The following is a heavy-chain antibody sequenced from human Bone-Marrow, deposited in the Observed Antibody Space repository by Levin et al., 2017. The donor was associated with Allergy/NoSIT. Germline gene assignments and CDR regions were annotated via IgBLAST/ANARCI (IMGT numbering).Heavy chain of an antibody. Sequence: GGSLRLSCAASGFTFSSYAMHWVRQAPGKGLEWVAVISSYGGTNKYYAVSVKGRLTISRDNSKNTLFLQMDSLRDEDTAMYYCARGNSATYGPDFDYWGQGTLVTVSS. CDR1: GFTFSSYA. V-gene: IGHV3-30-3*01. CDR2: ISSYGGTNK. CDR3: ARGNSATYGPDFDY. D-gene: IGHD2/OR15-2a*01. J-gene: IGHJ4*02.